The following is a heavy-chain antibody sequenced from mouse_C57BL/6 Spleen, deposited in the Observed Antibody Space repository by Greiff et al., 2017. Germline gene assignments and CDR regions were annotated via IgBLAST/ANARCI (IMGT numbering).Heavy chain of an antibody. CDR1: GFTFSSYS. D-gene: IGHD2-12*01. Sequence: EVQGVESGGGLVKPGGSLKLSCAASGFTFSSYSMSWVRQTPEKSLEWVATISAGGSYTNYPDNVKGRFTISRDNAKNNLYLHMSHLKSEDTARYYCASPYDWFAYWGQGTLVTVSA. CDR3: ASPYDWFAY. V-gene: IGHV5-4*01. J-gene: IGHJ3*01. CDR2: ISAGGSYT.